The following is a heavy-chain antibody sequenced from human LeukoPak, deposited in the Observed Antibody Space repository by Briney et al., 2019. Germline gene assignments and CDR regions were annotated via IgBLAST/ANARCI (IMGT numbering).Heavy chain of an antibody. CDR3: ARGGQYTNSVIDY. Sequence: GGSLRLSCAASGFTFSSYSMNWVRQAPGKGLEWVSVMTPNGDHTYYSDSVRGRFTISRGNSMNTMSLQMNSLRAEDTAIYYCARGGQYTNSVIDYWGQGTLVTVSS. V-gene: IGHV3-23*01. CDR2: MTPNGDHT. J-gene: IGHJ4*02. D-gene: IGHD4-11*01. CDR1: GFTFSSYS.